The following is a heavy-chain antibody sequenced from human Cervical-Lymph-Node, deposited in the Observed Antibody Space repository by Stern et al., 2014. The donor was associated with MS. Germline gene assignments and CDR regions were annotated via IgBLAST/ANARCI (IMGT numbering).Heavy chain of an antibody. CDR1: GFIFSNYA. CDR2: TSHDGTKK. CDR3: ARGGDITSVGTDYFYYYGLDV. V-gene: IGHV3-30*04. Sequence: QVQLVESGGGVVQPGRSLRLSCAASGFIFSNYAMHWVRQAQGKGLEWVALTSHDGTKKYYADSVKGRFNITRDNSKNTLYLQMHSLRTEDTAVYYCARGGDITSVGTDYFYYYGLDVWGQGTTVSVSS. J-gene: IGHJ6*02. D-gene: IGHD1-1*01.